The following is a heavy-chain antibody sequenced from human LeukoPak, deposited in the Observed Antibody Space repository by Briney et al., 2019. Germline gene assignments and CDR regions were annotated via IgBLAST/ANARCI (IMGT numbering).Heavy chain of an antibody. D-gene: IGHD1-26*01. CDR3: ARDWKVGTTPTTFDH. V-gene: IGHV3-74*01. CDR1: GFTFGAYW. J-gene: IGHJ4*02. CDR2: INTDGSST. Sequence: PGRSLRPSCAVSGFTFGAYWMYSVRHVPGNGLMWVAAINTDGSSTRYVESLKGRFTISRDNAKNTLDLEMESLRAEDTAIYYCARDWKVGTTPTTFDHWGQGTLVTVSS.